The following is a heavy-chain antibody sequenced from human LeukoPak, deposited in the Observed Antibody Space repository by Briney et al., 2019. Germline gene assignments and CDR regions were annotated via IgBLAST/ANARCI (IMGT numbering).Heavy chain of an antibody. J-gene: IGHJ4*02. CDR1: GFTFSNYA. CDR3: ARGSTHYDVLTGYHYYFDY. Sequence: GESLRLSCAASGFTFSNYAMSWVRQAPGKGLEWVSTISGSAASTYYADSVKGRFTISRDNAKNSLYLQMNSLGAEDTALYYCARGSTHYDVLTGYHYYFDYWGQGTPVTVSS. D-gene: IGHD3-9*01. V-gene: IGHV3-23*01. CDR2: ISGSAAST.